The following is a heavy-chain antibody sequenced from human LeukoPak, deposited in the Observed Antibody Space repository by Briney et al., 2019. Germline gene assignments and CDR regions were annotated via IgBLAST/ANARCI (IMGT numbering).Heavy chain of an antibody. CDR1: GFTFSSYW. D-gene: IGHD6-13*01. CDR2: IKIDGRAT. CDR3: VRDSSKWYYDF. V-gene: IGHV3-74*01. J-gene: IGHJ4*02. Sequence: GGSLRLSCAASGFTFSSYWIHWVRQAPGKGLVWVSHIKIDGRATDYADSLKGRLTISRDSAKNTVYLQMNSLRDEDTAVYYCVRDSSKWYYDFWGQGSLVTVSS.